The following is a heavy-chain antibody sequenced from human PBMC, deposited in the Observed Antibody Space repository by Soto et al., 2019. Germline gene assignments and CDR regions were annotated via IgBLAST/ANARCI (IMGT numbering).Heavy chain of an antibody. D-gene: IGHD4-17*01. CDR3: ARNDYGDYSTSSLFDY. CDR2: IIPILGIA. V-gene: IGHV1-69*02. CDR1: GGTFSSYT. J-gene: IGHJ4*02. Sequence: QVQLVQSGAEVKKPGSSVKVSCKASGGTFSSYTISWVRQAPGQGLEWMGRIIPILGIANYAQKFQGRVTINADKSTSTAYMELSSLISEDTAVYYCARNDYGDYSTSSLFDYWGQGTLVTVSS.